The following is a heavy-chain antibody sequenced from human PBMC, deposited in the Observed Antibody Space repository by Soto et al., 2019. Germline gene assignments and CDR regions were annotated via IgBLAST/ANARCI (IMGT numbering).Heavy chain of an antibody. CDR1: GGSISSSNW. D-gene: IGHD6-19*01. V-gene: IGHV4-4*02. J-gene: IGHJ4*02. Sequence: PSETLSLTCAVPGGSISSSNWWSWVRQPPGKGLEWIGEIYHSGSTNYNPSLKSRVTISVDKSKNHFSLKLSSVTAADTAVYYCAGPTPGYSSGWYSTRFDCWGQGTLVTVSS. CDR2: IYHSGST. CDR3: AGPTPGYSSGWYSTRFDC.